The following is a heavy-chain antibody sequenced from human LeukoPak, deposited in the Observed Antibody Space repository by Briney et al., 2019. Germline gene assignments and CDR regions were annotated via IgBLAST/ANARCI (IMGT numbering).Heavy chain of an antibody. D-gene: IGHD2-15*01. CDR3: ARGGGTGDV. J-gene: IGHJ6*04. Sequence: AGSERLSCAASGFTFSSYWMHWVRQAPGKGLVWVSRINTDGSSTDYADSVKGRFSISRDNAKNTLYLQMNSLRDEDTAVYYCARGGGTGDVWGKGTSVTVSS. CDR2: INTDGSST. CDR1: GFTFSSYW. V-gene: IGHV3-74*01.